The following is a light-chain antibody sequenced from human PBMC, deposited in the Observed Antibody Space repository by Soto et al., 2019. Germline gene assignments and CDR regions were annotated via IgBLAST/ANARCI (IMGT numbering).Light chain of an antibody. CDR2: AAS. J-gene: IGKJ4*01. CDR1: QGIRND. V-gene: IGKV1-6*01. CDR3: LQDYDYPLT. Sequence: AIQMTQSPSSLSASVGDRVTITCRASQGIRNDLGWYQQKPGKAPKLLIYAASTLQSGVPSRFSGSESGTDFTLTIGSLQPEDFATYYCLQDYDYPLTFGGGTKVEIK.